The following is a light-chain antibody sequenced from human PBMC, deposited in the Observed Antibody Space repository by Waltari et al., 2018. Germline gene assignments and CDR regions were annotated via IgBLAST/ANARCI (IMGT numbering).Light chain of an antibody. CDR2: AAS. J-gene: IGKJ1*01. Sequence: IVLTQSPGTLSLSPGERATLSCRASQSVSNTHLAWYQQKPGQAPRLLIYAASRRATGIPDRFSGSGSGTDFTLTISRLEPEDFAVYYCQQYGSAPRTFGQGTKVEIK. CDR1: QSVSNTH. V-gene: IGKV3-20*01. CDR3: QQYGSAPRT.